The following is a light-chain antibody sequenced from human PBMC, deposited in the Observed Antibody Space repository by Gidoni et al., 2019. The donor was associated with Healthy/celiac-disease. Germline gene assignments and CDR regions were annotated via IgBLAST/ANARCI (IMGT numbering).Light chain of an antibody. J-gene: IGKJ1*01. CDR3: QQYYSTPWT. V-gene: IGKV4-1*01. Sequence: DIVMTQSPDSLTVSLGERATVNCKSSQSVLSSSNNENYLTWYQQKPGQPPKLLIYWSSTRESGVPDRFSGSGSGTDFTHTISSLQAEDVAVYYCQQYYSTPWTFGQGTKVEIK. CDR2: WSS. CDR1: QSVLSSSNNENY.